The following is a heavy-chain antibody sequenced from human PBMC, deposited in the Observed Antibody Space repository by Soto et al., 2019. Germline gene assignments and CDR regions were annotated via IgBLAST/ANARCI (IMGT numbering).Heavy chain of an antibody. V-gene: IGHV3-30-3*01. CDR2: ISYDGSTK. J-gene: IGHJ4*02. CDR3: ARDRNGALDY. D-gene: IGHD1-1*01. Sequence: PGGSLRLSCAASGFTFNGYSMHWVRQAPGKGLEWVAVISYDGSTKYYADSVKGRLTISRDNSKNTLYLQVNSLRAEDTAVYYCARDRNGALDYWGQGTLVTVSS. CDR1: GFTFNGYS.